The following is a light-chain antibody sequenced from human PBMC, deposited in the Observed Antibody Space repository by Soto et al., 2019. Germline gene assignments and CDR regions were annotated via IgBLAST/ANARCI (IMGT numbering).Light chain of an antibody. CDR1: SSDVGGYNY. Sequence: QSVLTQPPSASGSPGQSVTISCTGTSSDVGGYNYVSWYQQHPGKVPKLMIYEVSKRPSGVPDRFSGSKSGNMASLTVSGLQAEDEADYYCISYAGSNCYVFGTGTKLTVL. J-gene: IGLJ1*01. V-gene: IGLV2-8*01. CDR2: EVS. CDR3: ISYAGSNCYV.